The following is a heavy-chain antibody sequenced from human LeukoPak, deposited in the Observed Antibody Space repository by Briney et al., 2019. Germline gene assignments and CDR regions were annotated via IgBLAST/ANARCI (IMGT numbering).Heavy chain of an antibody. CDR3: ARHPNVRVSAAGTVFDY. CDR2: VYYSGSP. V-gene: IGHV4-39*01. Sequence: TSETLSLTCTVSGGSISSSNYYWGWIRQPPGKGLEWIGSVYYSGSPNYNPSLKSRVTISVDTSKNQFSLKLSSVTAADTAVYYCARHPNVRVSAAGTVFDYWGQGTLVTVSS. J-gene: IGHJ4*02. CDR1: GGSISSSNYY. D-gene: IGHD6-13*01.